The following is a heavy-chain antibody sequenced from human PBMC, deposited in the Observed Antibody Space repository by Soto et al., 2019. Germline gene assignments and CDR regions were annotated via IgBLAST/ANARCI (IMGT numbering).Heavy chain of an antibody. V-gene: IGHV4-31*03. CDR2: VFYSGNT. Sequence: QVQLQESGPGLVKPLQTLSLTCTVSGASVSTYDYHWAWIRQHPEGGLEWIGYVFYSGNTYYNPSLRGRILISLDKSKNQFSLRMTSVTAADTAVYFCARDSPPPPFFNYYGLDVWGPGTTVTVSS. CDR3: ARDSPPPPFFNYYGLDV. J-gene: IGHJ6*02. CDR1: GASVSTYDYH.